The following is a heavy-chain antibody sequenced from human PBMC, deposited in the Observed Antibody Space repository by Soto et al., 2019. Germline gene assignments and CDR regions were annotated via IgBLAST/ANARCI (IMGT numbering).Heavy chain of an antibody. D-gene: IGHD1-7*01. V-gene: IGHV3-7*01. CDR2: IKQDGSEK. Sequence: GGSLRLSCAASGFTFSSYWMSWVRQAPGKGLEWVANIKQDGSEKYYVDSVKGRFTISRDNAKNSLYLQMNSLRAEDTAVYYCARGVGAGTTWYFDYWGQGTLVTVSS. CDR3: ARGVGAGTTWYFDY. CDR1: GFTFSSYW. J-gene: IGHJ4*02.